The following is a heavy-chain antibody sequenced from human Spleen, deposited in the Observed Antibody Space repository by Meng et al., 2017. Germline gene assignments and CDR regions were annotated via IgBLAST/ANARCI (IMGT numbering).Heavy chain of an antibody. J-gene: IGHJ5*02. CDR3: VRVGGYCSATQCFGWVS. D-gene: IGHD2-15*01. CDR1: GFTFSRFA. Sequence: GESLKISCAASGFTFSRFAMHWVRQAPGKGPEWVAVIGYDGNNKYYADSVRGRFAISRDNSRNTLHLQMSSLRPDDTAVYYCVRVGGYCSATQCFGWVSWGQGALVTVSS. CDR2: IGYDGNNK. V-gene: IGHV3-30*09.